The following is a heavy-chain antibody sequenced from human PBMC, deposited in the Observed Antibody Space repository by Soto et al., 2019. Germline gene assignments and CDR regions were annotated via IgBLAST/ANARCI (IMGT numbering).Heavy chain of an antibody. CDR2: ISAYSGNT. Sequence: QVQLVQSGAEVKKPGASVKVSCKASGYTFTSYGISWVRQAPGQGLEWMGWISAYSGNTNYAQKLQGRVTMTTNTAAITAYMELRSLRSDDTVVHFGARMTGGAMVRGVIRYFDYWGQGPLVTVSS. J-gene: IGHJ4*02. CDR1: GYTFTSYG. CDR3: ARMTGGAMVRGVIRYFDY. V-gene: IGHV1-18*01. D-gene: IGHD3-10*01.